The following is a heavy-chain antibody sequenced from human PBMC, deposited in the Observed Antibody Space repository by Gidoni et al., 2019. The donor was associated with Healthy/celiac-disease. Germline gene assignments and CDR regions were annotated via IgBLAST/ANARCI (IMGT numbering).Heavy chain of an antibody. CDR2: IWYDGSNK. CDR1: GFPFSSYG. D-gene: IGHD2-8*01. J-gene: IGHJ6*02. CDR3: ARGGDCTNGVCLYYYYYGMDV. Sequence: QVQLVESGGGVVQPGRSLRLSCAASGFPFSSYGMHWVRQAPGKGLEWVAVIWYDGSNKYYADSVKGRFTISRDNSKNTLYLQMNSLRAEDTAVYYCARGGDCTNGVCLYYYYYGMDVWGQGTTVTVSS. V-gene: IGHV3-33*01.